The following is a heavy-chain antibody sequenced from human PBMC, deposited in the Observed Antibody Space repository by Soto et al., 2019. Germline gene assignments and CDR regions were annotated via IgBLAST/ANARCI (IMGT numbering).Heavy chain of an antibody. CDR1: GGSISSFDYY. V-gene: IGHV4-30-4*02. D-gene: IGHD3-10*02. CDR3: ASMIGDPVLSFDS. Sequence: SDTLCLTCSVSGGSISSFDYYWNWIRQPPGKGLEWIGHIYYSGSTYYNSSLKSRVTISLDTSKNQFSLKLSSVTAADTAVYYCASMIGDPVLSFDSWGQGTLVTVS. CDR2: IYYSGST. J-gene: IGHJ5*01.